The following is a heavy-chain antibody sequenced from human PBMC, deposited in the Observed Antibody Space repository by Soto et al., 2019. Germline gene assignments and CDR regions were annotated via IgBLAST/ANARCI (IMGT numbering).Heavy chain of an antibody. J-gene: IGHJ4*02. V-gene: IGHV3-9*01. D-gene: IGHD3-22*01. CDR2: ISWNSGSI. Sequence: PGGSLRLSCAASGFTFDDYAMHWVRQAPGKGLEWVSGISWNSGSIGYADSVKGRFTISRDNAKNSLYLQMNSLRAEDTALYYCAKDFYYDSSGYYQHWGQGTLVTVYS. CDR1: GFTFDDYA. CDR3: AKDFYYDSSGYYQH.